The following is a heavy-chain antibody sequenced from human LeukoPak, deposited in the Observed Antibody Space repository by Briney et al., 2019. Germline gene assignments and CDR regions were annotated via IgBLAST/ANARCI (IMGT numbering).Heavy chain of an antibody. D-gene: IGHD6-13*01. Sequence: GGSLRLSCAASGFTFSSSAMSWVRQAPGKGLEWVSAISGSGDSTYYADSVKGRFTISRDNSKNTLYPQMNTLRAEDTAVYYCAKQPTSALAAAGTFDYWGHGTLVTVSS. J-gene: IGHJ4*01. CDR2: ISGSGDST. CDR1: GFTFSSSA. CDR3: AKQPTSALAAAGTFDY. V-gene: IGHV3-23*01.